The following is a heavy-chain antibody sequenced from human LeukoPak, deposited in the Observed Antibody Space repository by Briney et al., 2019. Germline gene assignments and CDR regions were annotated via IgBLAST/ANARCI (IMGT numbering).Heavy chain of an antibody. Sequence: SETLSLTCTVSGGSISSSGYYWGWIRQPPGKGLEWIGSIYYSGSTYYNPSLKSRVTISVDTSKNQFSLKLSSVTAADTAVYYCARPYYDILTGTRGGRAFDIWGQGTMVTVSS. D-gene: IGHD3-9*01. CDR2: IYYSGST. V-gene: IGHV4-39*01. J-gene: IGHJ3*02. CDR3: ARPYYDILTGTRGGRAFDI. CDR1: GGSISSSGYY.